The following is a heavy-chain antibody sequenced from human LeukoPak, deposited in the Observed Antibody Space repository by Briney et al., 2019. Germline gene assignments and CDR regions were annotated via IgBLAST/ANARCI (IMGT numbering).Heavy chain of an antibody. D-gene: IGHD3-10*01. J-gene: IGHJ4*02. CDR1: GDSISLSFYY. V-gene: IGHV4-39*07. Sequence: PSETLSLTCSVSGDSISLSFYYWGWIRQPPGKALEWIGSVYYSGTTSYNPSLKSRVTISVDMSKNHFSLRLRSVTAADTAMYYCARGRILGYYGSGPRLCWDYWGQGTLVTVSS. CDR2: VYYSGTT. CDR3: ARGRILGYYGSGPRLCWDY.